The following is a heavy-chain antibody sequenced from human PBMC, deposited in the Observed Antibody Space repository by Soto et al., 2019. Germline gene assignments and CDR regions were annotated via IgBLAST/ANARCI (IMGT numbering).Heavy chain of an antibody. CDR2: IYYSGST. V-gene: IGHV4-39*01. CDR3: ATQEVGGSYVYTFDP. D-gene: IGHD1-26*01. Sequence: SETLSLTCTVSGGSVSSGSYYWGWIRQPPGKGLEWIGSIYYSGSTYYNPSLKSRVTISVDTSKNQFSLKLSSVTAADTAVYYCATQEVGGSYVYTFDPWGQGTLVTVSS. CDR1: GGSVSSGSYY. J-gene: IGHJ5*02.